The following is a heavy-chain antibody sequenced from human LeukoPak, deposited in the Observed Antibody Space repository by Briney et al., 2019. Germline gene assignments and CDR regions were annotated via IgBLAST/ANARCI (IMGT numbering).Heavy chain of an antibody. V-gene: IGHV3-74*01. CDR1: GFSFSTHW. J-gene: IGHJ4*02. D-gene: IGHD4-23*01. CDR3: GSDYGGTTLDY. CDR2: LNRDATTI. Sequence: GGSLRLSCAVSGFSFSTHWMHWVRQAPGKGLVWVSRLNRDATTIDYADSVKGRFTVSRDNAKSTLYLQMNSLRPEDTAVYYCGSDYGGTTLDYWGQGALVTVSS.